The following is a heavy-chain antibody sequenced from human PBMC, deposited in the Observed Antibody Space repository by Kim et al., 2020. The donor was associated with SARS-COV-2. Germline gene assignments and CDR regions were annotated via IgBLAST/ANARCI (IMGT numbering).Heavy chain of an antibody. CDR3: ARDAQSGSSGWRHFDY. D-gene: IGHD6-19*01. V-gene: IGHV3-64*01. Sequence: GGSLRLSCAASGFTFSSYAMHWVRQAPGKGLEYVSAISSNGGSTYYANSVKGRFTISRDNSKNTLYLQMDSLRAEDMAVYYCARDAQSGSSGWRHFDYWGQGTLVTVSS. CDR2: ISSNGGST. CDR1: GFTFSSYA. J-gene: IGHJ4*02.